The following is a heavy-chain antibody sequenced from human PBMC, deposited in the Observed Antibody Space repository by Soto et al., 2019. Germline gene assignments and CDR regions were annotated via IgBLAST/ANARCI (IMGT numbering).Heavy chain of an antibody. J-gene: IGHJ5*02. CDR1: GGSISSYY. D-gene: IGHD4-4*01. CDR2: IYYSGST. Sequence: QVQLQESGPGLVKPSETLSLTCTVSGGSISSYYWSWIRQPPGKGLEWIGYIYYSGSTNYNPSLKSRVTISVDTSKNQFSLKLSSVTAADTAVYYCARGRSNPYNWFDPWGQGTLVTVSS. CDR3: ARGRSNPYNWFDP. V-gene: IGHV4-59*01.